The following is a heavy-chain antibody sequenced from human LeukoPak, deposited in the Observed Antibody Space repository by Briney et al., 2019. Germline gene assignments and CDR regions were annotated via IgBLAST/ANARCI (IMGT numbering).Heavy chain of an antibody. CDR3: ARGGYGAHMG. V-gene: IGHV3-74*01. J-gene: IGHJ4*02. D-gene: IGHD4/OR15-4a*01. Sequence: PGGSLRLSCAASGFTFSSFWMHWVRQAPGKGLVWVSGVNSDGSTTGYAGSVKGRFTISRDNAKNMVHLEMNSLRADDTAVYYCARGGYGAHMGWGQGTLVTVSS. CDR2: VNSDGSTT. CDR1: GFTFSSFW.